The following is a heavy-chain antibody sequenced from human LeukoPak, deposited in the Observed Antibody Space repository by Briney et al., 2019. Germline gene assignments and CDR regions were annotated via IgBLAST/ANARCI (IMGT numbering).Heavy chain of an antibody. CDR1: GFTFSTYR. CDR2: ISTSSTI. CDR3: VRYLYNSSRGLVP. Sequence: GGSLSLSCAASGFTFSTYRFNWVRQAPGKGLEWISYISTSSTINYADSVRGRFTISRDNAKSSLSLQMNSLRAEDTAVYYCVRYLYNSSRGLVPWGQGTLCIVS. D-gene: IGHD6-19*01. J-gene: IGHJ5*02. V-gene: IGHV3-69-1*01.